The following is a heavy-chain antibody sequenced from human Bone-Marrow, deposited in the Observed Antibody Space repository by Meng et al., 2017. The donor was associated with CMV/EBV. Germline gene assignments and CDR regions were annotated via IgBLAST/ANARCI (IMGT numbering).Heavy chain of an antibody. CDR3: ASTGYCGGTSCYPYYYYGMDV. V-gene: IGHV1-69*05. J-gene: IGHJ6*02. Sequence: SVKVSCKAPGGTFSNYAISWVRQAPGQGLQWMGGIIPIFGTANYAQKFQGRVTLTTDESTSTAYMELSSLRSEDTAVYYCASTGYCGGTSCYPYYYYGMDVWGQGTTVTVSS. D-gene: IGHD2-2*01. CDR2: IIPIFGTA. CDR1: GGTFSNYA.